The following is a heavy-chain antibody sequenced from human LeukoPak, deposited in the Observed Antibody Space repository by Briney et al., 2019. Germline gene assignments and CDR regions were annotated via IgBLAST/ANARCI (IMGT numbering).Heavy chain of an antibody. CDR2: IASDGSST. CDR3: ARGRPHGNDY. Sequence: GGSLRLSCAASGFTFSSYWMNWVRQAPGKGLVWVSRIASDGSSTTYADSVKGRFNISRDNAKNTLYLQMNSLRVEDTAVYYCARGRPHGNDYWGQGTLVTVSS. D-gene: IGHD4-23*01. J-gene: IGHJ4*02. CDR1: GFTFSSYW. V-gene: IGHV3-74*01.